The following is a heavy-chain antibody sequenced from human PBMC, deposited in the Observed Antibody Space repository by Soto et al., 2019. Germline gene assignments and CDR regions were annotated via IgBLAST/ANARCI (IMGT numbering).Heavy chain of an antibody. CDR3: AREGGNPYWYFDL. D-gene: IGHD2-15*01. Sequence: PGGSLRLSCAASGFTFSDHYMDWVRQAPGKGLEWVGRTRNKANSYTTEYAASVKGRFTISRDDSKNSLYLQMNSLKTEDTAVYYCAREGGNPYWYFDLWGRGTLVTVSS. V-gene: IGHV3-72*01. J-gene: IGHJ2*01. CDR1: GFTFSDHY. CDR2: TRNKANSYTT.